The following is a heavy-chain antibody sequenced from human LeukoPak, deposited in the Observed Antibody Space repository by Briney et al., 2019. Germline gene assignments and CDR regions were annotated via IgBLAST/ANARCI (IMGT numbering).Heavy chain of an antibody. CDR3: ARQFLGATWD. J-gene: IGHJ4*02. D-gene: IGHD1-26*01. Sequence: SETLSLTCTVSGGSINSYFWNWIRQPPGKGLEWIGEINHSGSTTNYNPSLKSRITISVDTSKNQFSLKLSSVTAADTAVYYCARQFLGATWDWGQGTLVTVSS. CDR1: GGSINSYF. V-gene: IGHV4-34*01. CDR2: INHSGST.